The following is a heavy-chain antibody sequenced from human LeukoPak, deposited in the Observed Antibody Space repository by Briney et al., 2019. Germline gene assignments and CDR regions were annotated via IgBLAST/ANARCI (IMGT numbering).Heavy chain of an antibody. J-gene: IGHJ3*02. CDR2: IRYDGNKK. CDR3: AKVAEYGDNDAFDI. D-gene: IGHD4-17*01. V-gene: IGHV3-30*02. CDR1: GFTFSNHG. Sequence: GGSLRLSCAASGFTFSNHGMHWARQAAGKGLEWVAFIRYDGNKKYYVDSGKGRFTVSRDNSKNTLYLQLNSLRAEDTAVYYCAKVAEYGDNDAFDIWGQGTMVTVSS.